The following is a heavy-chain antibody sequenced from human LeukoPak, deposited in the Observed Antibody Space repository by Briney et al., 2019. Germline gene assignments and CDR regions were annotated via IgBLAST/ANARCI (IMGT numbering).Heavy chain of an antibody. J-gene: IGHJ1*01. CDR1: GYTFTGYY. V-gene: IGHV1-2*04. D-gene: IGHD3-10*01. CDR3: AREAPYYYGSGSYPYFQH. CDR2: INPNSGGT. Sequence: GASVKVSCKASGYTFTGYYMHWVRQAPGQGLERMGWINPNSGGTNYARKFQGWVTMTRDTSISTAYMELSRLRSDDTAVYYCAREAPYYYGSGSYPYFQHWGQGTLVTVSS.